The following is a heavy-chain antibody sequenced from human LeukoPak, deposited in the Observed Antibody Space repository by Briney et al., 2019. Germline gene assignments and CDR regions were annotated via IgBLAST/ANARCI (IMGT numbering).Heavy chain of an antibody. CDR1: GGSINNYY. V-gene: IGHV4-59*08. CDR2: VYYNGLT. CDR3: ARYCNDGTCFSKALDY. J-gene: IGHJ4*02. D-gene: IGHD2-15*01. Sequence: SETLSLTCTVSGGSINNYYWSWIRQPPGGGLEWIGYVYYNGLTRYNPSLNSRVIISVDTSKNQFSLKVNSVTAADTAIYYCARYCNDGTCFSKALDYWGQGTLATVSS.